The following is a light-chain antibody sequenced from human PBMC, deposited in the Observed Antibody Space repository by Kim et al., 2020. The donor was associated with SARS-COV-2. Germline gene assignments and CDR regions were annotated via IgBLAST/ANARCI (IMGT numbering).Light chain of an antibody. V-gene: IGKV3-15*01. Sequence: VSPGERATLSCRASQTISNKLAWYQQKGGQAPRLLIYAASTGVTGLPARFSGSGSGTEVTLTISSLQSEDFAAYFCQQYTEWPRTFGGGTTVEIK. J-gene: IGKJ4*01. CDR1: QTISNK. CDR2: AAS. CDR3: QQYTEWPRT.